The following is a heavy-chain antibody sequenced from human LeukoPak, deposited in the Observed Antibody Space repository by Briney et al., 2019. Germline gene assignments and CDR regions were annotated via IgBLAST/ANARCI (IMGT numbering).Heavy chain of an antibody. D-gene: IGHD5-12*01. V-gene: IGHV3-66*02. CDR2: FSSGGAS. Sequence: GGSLRLSCAASGITVSSTYMSWFRRAPGKGLEWVSLFSSGGASYYTDSVKGRFTISRDIPRNTLYLQMSSLRPEDTAVYYCAKTGYSGDDSYSWGQGTLVTVSS. J-gene: IGHJ4*02. CDR3: AKTGYSGDDSYS. CDR1: GITVSSTY.